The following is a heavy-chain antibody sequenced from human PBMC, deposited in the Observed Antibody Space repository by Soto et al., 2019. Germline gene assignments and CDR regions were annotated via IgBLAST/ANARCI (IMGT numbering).Heavy chain of an antibody. V-gene: IGHV1-18*04. J-gene: IGHJ6*02. Sequence: GASVKVSCKASGYTFTGYYMHWVRQAPGQGLEWMGWINANNGNTNYAQKLQGRVTMTTATSTSTAYMELRSLRSDDTAVYYCARGLRLHLPGGMDVWGQGTTVTVSS. CDR2: INANNGNT. CDR1: GYTFTGYY. D-gene: IGHD4-4*01. CDR3: ARGLRLHLPGGMDV.